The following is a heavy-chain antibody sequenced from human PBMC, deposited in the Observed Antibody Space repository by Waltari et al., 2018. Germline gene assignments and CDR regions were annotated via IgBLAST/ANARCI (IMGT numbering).Heavy chain of an antibody. D-gene: IGHD3-22*01. Sequence: QVQLVQSGAEVKKPGSSVKVSCKASGGTFSSYAISWVRQAPGQGLEWMGGCIPIVGTATYAQKFQARVTITADESTSTAYMELSSLRSEDTAVYYCARLDYYDSSGYYQAFDYWGQGTLVTVSS. J-gene: IGHJ4*02. CDR2: CIPIVGTA. CDR3: ARLDYYDSSGYYQAFDY. V-gene: IGHV1-69*01. CDR1: GGTFSSYA.